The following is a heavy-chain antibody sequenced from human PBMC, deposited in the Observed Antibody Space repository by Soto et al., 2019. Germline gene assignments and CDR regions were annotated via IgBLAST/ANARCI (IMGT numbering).Heavy chain of an antibody. CDR2: IDPNDSYT. J-gene: IGHJ6*02. D-gene: IGHD5-18*01. CDR1: GYSFTSYC. V-gene: IGHV5-10-1*01. Sequence: PGESLKISCKGSGYSFTSYCIDWVRQMPGKGLEWMGRIDPNDSYTNYSPSFQGHVTISADKSISTAYLQWSSLKASDTAMYYCARTSMQSRGYSYGHGGMDVWGQGTTVTVSS. CDR3: ARTSMQSRGYSYGHGGMDV.